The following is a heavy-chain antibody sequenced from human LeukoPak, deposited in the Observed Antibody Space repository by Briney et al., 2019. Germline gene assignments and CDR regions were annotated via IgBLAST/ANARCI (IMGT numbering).Heavy chain of an antibody. CDR2: INPNSGGT. Sequence: ASVKVSCKASGYTFTGYYMHWVRQAPGQGLEWMGRINPNSGGTNYAQKFQGRVTITRDTSASTAYMELSSLRSEDTAVYYCARSCSSTSCYTYYYGMDVWGQGTTVTVSS. D-gene: IGHD2-2*02. CDR1: GYTFTGYY. CDR3: ARSCSSTSCYTYYYGMDV. J-gene: IGHJ6*02. V-gene: IGHV1-2*06.